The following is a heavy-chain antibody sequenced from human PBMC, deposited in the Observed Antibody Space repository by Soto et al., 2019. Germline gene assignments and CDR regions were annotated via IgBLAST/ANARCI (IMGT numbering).Heavy chain of an antibody. CDR1: GYTFTSYG. CDR3: AKTSGYSYGYDAFDI. CDR2: ISAYNGNT. Sequence: GASLKVSCKASGYTFTSYGISWVRQAPGQGLEWMGWISAYNGNTNYAQKLQGRVTMTTDTSTSTAYMELRSLRSDDTAVYYCAKTSGYSYGYDAFDIWGQGTMVTVSS. J-gene: IGHJ3*02. D-gene: IGHD5-18*01. V-gene: IGHV1-18*01.